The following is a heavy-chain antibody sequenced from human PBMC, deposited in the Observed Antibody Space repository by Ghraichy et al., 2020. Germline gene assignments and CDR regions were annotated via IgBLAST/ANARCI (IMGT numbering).Heavy chain of an antibody. V-gene: IGHV1-46*01. D-gene: IGHD5-18*01. Sequence: ASVKVSCKASGYTFTSYYMHWVRQAPGQGLEWMGIINPSGGSTRYIQKFQGRVTMTRDTSTSTVYMELSSLRSEDTAVYYCARNFPPDTVITSPYYYYSAMDVWGQGTTVIVSS. CDR2: INPSGGST. CDR1: GYTFTSYY. J-gene: IGHJ6*02. CDR3: ARNFPPDTVITSPYYYYSAMDV.